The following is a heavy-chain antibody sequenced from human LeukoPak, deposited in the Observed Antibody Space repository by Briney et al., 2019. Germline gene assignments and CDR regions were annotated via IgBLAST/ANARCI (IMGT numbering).Heavy chain of an antibody. Sequence: ASVKVSCKASGYTFTSYYMHWVRQAPGQGLEWMGIINPSGGSTSYAQKFQGRVTMTRDTSTSTVYMELSSLRSEDTAVYYCASLYSGSYKSPRDASDTWGQGTMVTVSS. V-gene: IGHV1-46*01. D-gene: IGHD1-26*01. CDR3: ASLYSGSYKSPRDASDT. CDR1: GYTFTSYY. J-gene: IGHJ3*02. CDR2: INPSGGST.